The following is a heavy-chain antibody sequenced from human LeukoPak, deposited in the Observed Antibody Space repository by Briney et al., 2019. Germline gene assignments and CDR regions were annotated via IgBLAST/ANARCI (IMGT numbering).Heavy chain of an antibody. J-gene: IGHJ4*02. D-gene: IGHD3-9*01. CDR1: GGTFSSYA. CDR2: IIPIFDTA. Sequence: SVKVSCKASGGTFSSYAISWVRQAPGQGLEWMGWIIPIFDTANYAQKFQGRVTITTDEATSTAYMERSSLRSEDTAVYYCARTGLAYYDILTGYSTQYYDYWGQGTLVTVSS. CDR3: ARTGLAYYDILTGYSTQYYDY. V-gene: IGHV1-69*05.